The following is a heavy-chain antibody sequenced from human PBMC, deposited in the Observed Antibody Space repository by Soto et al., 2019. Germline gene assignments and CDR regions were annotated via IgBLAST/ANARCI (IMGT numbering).Heavy chain of an antibody. Sequence: SETLSLTCTVSGVSIAPYYWTWIRHPPGKGLEWIGYVYHTGNTYYNPSLKSRVTISLDTSKNQVSLRLKSVTAADTAVYYCASEQYNWKLWGQGTLVTVSS. CDR2: VYHTGNT. D-gene: IGHD1-20*01. J-gene: IGHJ4*02. CDR3: ASEQYNWKL. V-gene: IGHV4-59*01. CDR1: GVSIAPYY.